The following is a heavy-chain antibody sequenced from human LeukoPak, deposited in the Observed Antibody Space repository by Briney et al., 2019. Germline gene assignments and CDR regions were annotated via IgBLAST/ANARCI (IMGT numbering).Heavy chain of an antibody. V-gene: IGHV3-21*01. CDR2: ISSSSSYI. Sequence: RGSLRLSCAASGFTFSSYSMNWVRQAPGKGLEWVSFISSSSSYIYYADSVKGRFTISRDNAKNSLYLQMNSLRAEDTAVYYCARDPKCTNGICYSFDYWGQGTLVTVSS. CDR3: ARDPKCTNGICYSFDY. J-gene: IGHJ4*02. CDR1: GFTFSSYS. D-gene: IGHD2-8*01.